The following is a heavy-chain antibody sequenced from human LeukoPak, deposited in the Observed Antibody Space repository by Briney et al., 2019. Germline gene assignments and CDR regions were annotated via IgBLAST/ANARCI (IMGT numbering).Heavy chain of an antibody. D-gene: IGHD2-21*01. Sequence: GGSLRLSCAASGFTFSSYEMNWVRQAPGKGLEWVSYISSSGSTIYYADSVKGRFTISRDNAKNSLYLQMSSLRAEDTAVYYCARDESIQTYYYYGMDVWGQGTTVTVSS. CDR3: ARDESIQTYYYYGMDV. CDR1: GFTFSSYE. CDR2: ISSSGSTI. V-gene: IGHV3-48*03. J-gene: IGHJ6*02.